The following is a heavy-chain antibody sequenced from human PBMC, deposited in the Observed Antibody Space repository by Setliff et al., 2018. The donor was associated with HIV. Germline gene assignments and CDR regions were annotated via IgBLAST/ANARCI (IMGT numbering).Heavy chain of an antibody. J-gene: IGHJ6*03. CDR2: IYDSGST. CDR1: GASISRSSYY. V-gene: IGHV4-39*01. Sequence: SETLSLTCTVSGASISRSSYYWGWIRQPPGKGLEWIGSIYDSGSTSYNPSLSSRLTISVDTSKNQVSLRLSSVTAADTGVYYCARHRDPPGSRWIYYYYYMDLWGEGTTVTVSS. CDR3: ARHRDPPGSRWIYYYYYMDL. D-gene: IGHD6-13*01.